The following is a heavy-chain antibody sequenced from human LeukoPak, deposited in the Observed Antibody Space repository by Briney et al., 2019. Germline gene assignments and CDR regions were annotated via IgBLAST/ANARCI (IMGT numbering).Heavy chain of an antibody. CDR2: INPNSGGT. Sequence: ASVKVSCKASGYTFTGYYIHWVRQAPGQGLKWMGWINPNSGGTNYAQKFQGRVTMTRDTSISTAYMELSRLRSDDTAVYYCAREGYSSSWYYPLRSGGSTDAFDIWGQGTMVTVSS. V-gene: IGHV1-2*02. CDR1: GYTFTGYY. CDR3: AREGYSSSWYYPLRSGGSTDAFDI. D-gene: IGHD6-13*01. J-gene: IGHJ3*02.